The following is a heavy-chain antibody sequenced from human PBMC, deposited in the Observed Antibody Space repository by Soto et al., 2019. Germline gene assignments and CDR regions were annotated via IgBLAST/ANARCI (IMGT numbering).Heavy chain of an antibody. CDR2: ISGSGGST. Sequence: EVQLLESGGGLVQPGGSLRLSCAASGFTFSSYAMSWVRQAPGKGLGWVSAISGSGGSTYYADSVKGRFTISRDNSKNTLYLQMNSLRAEDTAVYYCAKVLVVTPWFDYWGQGTLVTVSS. CDR1: GFTFSSYA. J-gene: IGHJ4*02. D-gene: IGHD2-21*02. V-gene: IGHV3-23*01. CDR3: AKVLVVTPWFDY.